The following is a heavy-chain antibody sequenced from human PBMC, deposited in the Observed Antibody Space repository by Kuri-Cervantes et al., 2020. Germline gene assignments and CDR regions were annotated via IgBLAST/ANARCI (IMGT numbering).Heavy chain of an antibody. Sequence: GGSLRLSCAAFGFPFSNYGMAWVRQAPGKGLEWVANIKQDGSEKYYADSVKGRFTISRDNSKNTLYLQMNSLRAEDTAVYYCAKDFSEDYGSGAYYYYYGMDVWGQGTTVTVSS. CDR3: AKDFSEDYGSGAYYYYYGMDV. V-gene: IGHV3-7*01. D-gene: IGHD3-10*01. CDR1: GFPFSNYG. J-gene: IGHJ6*02. CDR2: IKQDGSEK.